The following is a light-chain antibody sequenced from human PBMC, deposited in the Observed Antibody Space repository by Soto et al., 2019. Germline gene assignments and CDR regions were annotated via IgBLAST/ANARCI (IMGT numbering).Light chain of an antibody. CDR2: GAS. Sequence: DIQLTQSPSFLSASVGDRVTITCRASQGISSYLAWYQQNPGKAPKLLIYGASTLQSGVPSRFSGSGSGTEFTLTISSLQPDDFATYYCQQYRSFSPLTFGGGTKVDIK. CDR1: QGISSY. V-gene: IGKV1-9*01. J-gene: IGKJ4*01. CDR3: QQYRSFSPLT.